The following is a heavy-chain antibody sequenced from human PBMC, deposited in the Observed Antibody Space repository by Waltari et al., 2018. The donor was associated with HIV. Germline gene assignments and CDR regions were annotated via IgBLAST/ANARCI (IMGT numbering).Heavy chain of an antibody. D-gene: IGHD3-10*01. V-gene: IGHV4-34*01. CDR3: ARRGSSASPLTL. CDR1: GGSFTNFY. J-gene: IGHJ4*02. CDR2: INHGGDT. Sequence: QVQLQQWGAGLLKPSETLSLTCSVYGGSFTNFYWNWIRQTPDAGLQWIGEINHGGDTNGNPSLKSRVIMSIDTSTYEISLNLTSVSVADTALYFCARRGSSASPLTLWGRGSRVTVSS.